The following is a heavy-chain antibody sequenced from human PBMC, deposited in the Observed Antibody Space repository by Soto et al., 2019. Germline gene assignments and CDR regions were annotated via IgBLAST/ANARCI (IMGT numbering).Heavy chain of an antibody. CDR1: GYSFTSYW. D-gene: IGHD6-13*01. Sequence: PGESLKISCKGSGYSFTSYWISWVRQLPGKGLEWMGRIDPSDSYTNYSPSLQGHVTISADKSISTAYLQWSSLKASDTAMYYCARRSSSSLYYYYGMDVWGQGTTVTVSS. V-gene: IGHV5-10-1*01. CDR2: IDPSDSYT. J-gene: IGHJ6*02. CDR3: ARRSSSSLYYYYGMDV.